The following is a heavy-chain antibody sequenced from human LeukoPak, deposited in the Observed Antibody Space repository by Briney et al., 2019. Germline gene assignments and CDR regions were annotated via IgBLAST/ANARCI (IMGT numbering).Heavy chain of an antibody. V-gene: IGHV3-30*18. CDR3: TKGPLRGTAAAIDY. CDR1: GFTFSSYG. J-gene: IGHJ4*02. CDR2: ISYDGRNI. D-gene: IGHD2-2*01. Sequence: GGSLRLSCAASGFTFSSYGMHWVRQAPGKGLEWVAVISYDGRNIHYPDSVKGRFTISRDISTDTLWLQMDSLRTEDTAVYYCTKGPLRGTAAAIDYWGQGTLVTVSS.